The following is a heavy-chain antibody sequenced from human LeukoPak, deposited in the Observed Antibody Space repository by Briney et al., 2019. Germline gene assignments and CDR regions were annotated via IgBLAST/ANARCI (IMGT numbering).Heavy chain of an antibody. J-gene: IGHJ4*02. V-gene: IGHV3-20*04. CDR3: ARGSTYSSGWYTGFDY. Sequence: PGGSLRLSCAASGFTFDDYGMSWVRQAPGKGLEWVSGINWNGGSTGYADSVKGRFTISRDNAKNSLYLQMNSLRAEDTALYYCARGSTYSSGWYTGFDYWGQGSLVTVSS. D-gene: IGHD6-19*01. CDR2: INWNGGST. CDR1: GFTFDDYG.